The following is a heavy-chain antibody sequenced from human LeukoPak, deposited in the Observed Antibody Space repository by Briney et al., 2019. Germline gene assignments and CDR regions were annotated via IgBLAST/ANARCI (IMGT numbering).Heavy chain of an antibody. Sequence: GGSLRLSCAASGFTFDDYGMSWVRQAPGKGLEWVSGINWNGGSTGYVDSVKGRFTISRDNAKNSLYLQMNSLRAEDTAVYYCARARAQHPGYYYYYYMDVWGKGTTVTISS. CDR2: INWNGGST. V-gene: IGHV3-20*04. CDR1: GFTFDDYG. J-gene: IGHJ6*03. CDR3: ARARAQHPGYYYYYYMDV. D-gene: IGHD1-14*01.